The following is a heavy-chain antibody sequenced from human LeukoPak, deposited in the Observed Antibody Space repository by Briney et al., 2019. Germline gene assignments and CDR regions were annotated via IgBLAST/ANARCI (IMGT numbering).Heavy chain of an antibody. CDR3: ATALDYGDSRDY. CDR2: IKFDGSDK. Sequence: GSLRLSCAGSGFTFSNYWMSWVRQAPGKGLEWVANIKFDGSDKFYVDSVKGRFTISRDNAKNSLYLQMNSLRAEDTAVYYCATALDYGDSRDYWGQGTLVTVSS. CDR1: GFTFSNYW. D-gene: IGHD4-17*01. V-gene: IGHV3-7*01. J-gene: IGHJ4*02.